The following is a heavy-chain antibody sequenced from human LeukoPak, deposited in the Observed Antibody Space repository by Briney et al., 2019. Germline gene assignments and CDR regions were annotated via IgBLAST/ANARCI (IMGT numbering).Heavy chain of an antibody. Sequence: GGSLRLSCAASGFTFSNAWMSWVRQAPGKGLEWVGRIKSKTDGGTTDYAAPVKGRFTISRDDSKNTLYLQMNSLKTEDTAVYYCTTDRVVVITTGNWFDPWGQGTLVTVSS. CDR1: GFTFSNAW. CDR3: TTDRVVVITTGNWFDP. D-gene: IGHD3-22*01. J-gene: IGHJ5*02. CDR2: IKSKTDGGTT. V-gene: IGHV3-15*01.